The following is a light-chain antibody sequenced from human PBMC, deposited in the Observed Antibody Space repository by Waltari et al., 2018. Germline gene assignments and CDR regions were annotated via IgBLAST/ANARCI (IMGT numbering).Light chain of an antibody. Sequence: EIVLTQSPGTLSLSPGEGATISCRASQSVSSRYLVWYQQKSGQAPRLLIYGASTRATGIPDRFSGSGSGTDFTLTISRLEPEDFAVYYCQQYGSSRGTFGQGTKVEIK. J-gene: IGKJ1*01. CDR2: GAS. CDR3: QQYGSSRGT. V-gene: IGKV3-20*01. CDR1: QSVSSRY.